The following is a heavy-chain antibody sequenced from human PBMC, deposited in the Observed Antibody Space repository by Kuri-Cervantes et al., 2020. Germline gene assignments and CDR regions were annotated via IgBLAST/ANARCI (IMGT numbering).Heavy chain of an antibody. CDR2: MNPNSGNT. V-gene: IGHV1-8*01. Sequence: ASVKVSCKASGYTFTSYDINWVRQATGQGLEWMGWMNPNSGNTGYAQKFQGRVTITRNTSISTAYMELSSLRSEDTAVYYCARAAAGTFKHYFDYWGQGTLVTVSS. D-gene: IGHD6-13*01. CDR1: GYTFTSYD. CDR3: ARAAAGTFKHYFDY. J-gene: IGHJ4*02.